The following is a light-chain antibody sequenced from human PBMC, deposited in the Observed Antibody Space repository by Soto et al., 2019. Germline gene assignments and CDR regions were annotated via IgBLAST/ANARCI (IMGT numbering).Light chain of an antibody. Sequence: EIVLTQSPVTLSVSPGERATLSCRASQSISTTLVWYQQKPGQAPRLLIYGASTRATGVPARFSGSGSGTEFTLTISSLQSEDFAVYYYQQYNSWVTFGGGTKVEIK. CDR2: GAS. CDR3: QQYNSWVT. V-gene: IGKV3-15*01. J-gene: IGKJ4*01. CDR1: QSISTT.